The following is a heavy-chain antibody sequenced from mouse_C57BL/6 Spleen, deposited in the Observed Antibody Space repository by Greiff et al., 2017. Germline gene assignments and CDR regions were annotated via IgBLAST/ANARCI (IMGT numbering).Heavy chain of an antibody. CDR2: ICNGGGST. CDR3: ARHRYSNSYAMDY. D-gene: IGHD2-5*01. V-gene: IGHV5-12*01. Sequence: EVQLVESGGGLVQPGGSLKLSCAASGFTFSDYYMYWVRQTPEKRLEWVAYICNGGGSTYYPDTVKGRFTISRDNAKHTLYLQRSRQKSEYTAMYYCARHRYSNSYAMDYWGQGTSVTVAS. J-gene: IGHJ4*01. CDR1: GFTFSDYY.